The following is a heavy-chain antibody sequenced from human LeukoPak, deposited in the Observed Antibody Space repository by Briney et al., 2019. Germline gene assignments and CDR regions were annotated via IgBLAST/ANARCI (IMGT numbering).Heavy chain of an antibody. CDR2: IPSSGGST. CDR3: ARDPNGDYIGTFDM. CDR1: GFTFSSNV. V-gene: IGHV3-23*01. J-gene: IGHJ3*02. Sequence: GGSLRLSCVASGFTFSSNVMIWVRQAPGKGLEWVSSIPSSGGSTYYADSVKGRFTISRDNSKNSLYLQMNSLRVEDTAMYFCARDPNGDYIGTFDMWGRGTMVSVSS. D-gene: IGHD4-17*01.